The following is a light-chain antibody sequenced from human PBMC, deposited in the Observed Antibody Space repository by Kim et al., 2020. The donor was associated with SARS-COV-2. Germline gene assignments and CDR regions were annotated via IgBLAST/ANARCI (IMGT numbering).Light chain of an antibody. CDR1: QGISSY. V-gene: IGKV1-9*01. Sequence: LSAAVGDRVTITCRASQGISSYLAWYQQKPGKAPNLLIYAASTLQTGVPSRFSGSGSGTDFTLTISSLQPEDFATYYCKQLNSFTFGQGTRLEIK. J-gene: IGKJ5*01. CDR2: AAS. CDR3: KQLNSFT.